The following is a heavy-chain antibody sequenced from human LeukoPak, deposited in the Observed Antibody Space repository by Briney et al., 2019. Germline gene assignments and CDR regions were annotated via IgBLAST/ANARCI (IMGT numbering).Heavy chain of an antibody. D-gene: IGHD6-19*01. J-gene: IGHJ5*02. CDR3: ASSQYSSGWSEWFDP. CDR1: GGSFSGYY. V-gene: IGHV4-34*01. Sequence: SETLSLTCAVYGGSFSGYYWSWIRQPPGKGLEWIGEINHSGSTNYIPSLKSRVTISVDTSKNQFSLKLSSVTAADTAVYYCASSQYSSGWSEWFDPWGQGTLVTVSS. CDR2: INHSGST.